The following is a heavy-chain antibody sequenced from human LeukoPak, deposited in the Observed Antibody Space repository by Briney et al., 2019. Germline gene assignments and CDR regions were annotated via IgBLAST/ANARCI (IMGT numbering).Heavy chain of an antibody. CDR1: GFTFSSHW. CDR2: ISSDGSST. CDR3: AKHGTYYDFWSGQYYFDY. D-gene: IGHD3-3*01. V-gene: IGHV3-74*01. J-gene: IGHJ4*02. Sequence: GGSLRLSCAASGFTFSSHWMHWVRQAPGKGLVWVTRISSDGSSTSYADSVKGRFTISRDNSRNTLYLQMNSLRAEDTAVYYCAKHGTYYDFWSGQYYFDYWGQGTLVTVSS.